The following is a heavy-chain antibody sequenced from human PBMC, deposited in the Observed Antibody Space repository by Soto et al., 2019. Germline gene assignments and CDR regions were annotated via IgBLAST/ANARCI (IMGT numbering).Heavy chain of an antibody. CDR3: AREGIEMAFDY. Sequence: QVQLVESGGGVVQPGRSLRLSCAASGFTFSSYAMHWVRQAPGKGLEWVALISYDGYNKYYAGSVKGRFTISRDNSKNTLYLKMNSLRAEDTAVYYCAREGIEMAFDYWGQGTLVTVSS. CDR1: GFTFSSYA. J-gene: IGHJ4*02. V-gene: IGHV3-30-3*01. CDR2: ISYDGYNK. D-gene: IGHD2-21*01.